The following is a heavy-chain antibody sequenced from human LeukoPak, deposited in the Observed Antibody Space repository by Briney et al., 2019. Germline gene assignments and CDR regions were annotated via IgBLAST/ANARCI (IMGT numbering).Heavy chain of an antibody. CDR3: ARTEDYYDSSGYYLL. J-gene: IGHJ4*02. CDR2: IYYSGST. D-gene: IGHD3-22*01. Sequence: SETLSLTCTVSGDSVSTSSYYWSWIRQPPGKGLEWIGYIYYSGSTNYNPSLKGRVTISVDTSKNQFSLKLSSVTAADTAVYYCARTEDYYDSSGYYLLWGQGTLVTVSS. CDR1: GDSVSTSSYY. V-gene: IGHV4-61*01.